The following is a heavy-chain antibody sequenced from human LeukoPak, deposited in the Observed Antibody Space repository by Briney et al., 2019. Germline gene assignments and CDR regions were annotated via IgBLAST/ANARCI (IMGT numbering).Heavy chain of an antibody. CDR3: ARDHGISQLAYFDY. Sequence: GGSLRLSCAASGFTFSSYGMHWVRQAPGKGLEWVAVIWYDGSNKYYAGSVKGRFTISRDNSKNTLYLQMNSLRAEDTAVYYCARDHGISQLAYFDYWGQGTLVTVSS. CDR2: IWYDGSNK. D-gene: IGHD1-1*01. J-gene: IGHJ4*02. CDR1: GFTFSSYG. V-gene: IGHV3-33*01.